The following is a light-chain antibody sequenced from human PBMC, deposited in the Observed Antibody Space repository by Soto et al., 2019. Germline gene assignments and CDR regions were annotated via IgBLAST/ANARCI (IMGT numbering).Light chain of an antibody. CDR3: QQHNQWPIT. Sequence: PGETASLSCRASQSAGNFLAWYQQKPGQAPRLRIYYIATRATGIPAGFSGSGSGTEFTLTINSLQSEDSAVYYCQQHNQWPITFGQGTRLEI. CDR1: QSAGNF. V-gene: IGKV3D-15*01. J-gene: IGKJ5*01. CDR2: YIA.